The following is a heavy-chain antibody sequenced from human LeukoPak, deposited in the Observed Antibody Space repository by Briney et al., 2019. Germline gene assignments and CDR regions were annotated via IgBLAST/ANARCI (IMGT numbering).Heavy chain of an antibody. Sequence: SLRLSCAASGFTFDDYAMHWVRQAPGKGLEWVSGISWNSGSIGYADSVKGRFTISRDNAKNSLYLQMNSLRAEDTALYYCGRFRSGFDYWGQGTLVTASS. CDR3: GRFRSGFDY. CDR2: ISWNSGSI. J-gene: IGHJ4*02. CDR1: GFTFDDYA. V-gene: IGHV3-9*01. D-gene: IGHD3-10*01.